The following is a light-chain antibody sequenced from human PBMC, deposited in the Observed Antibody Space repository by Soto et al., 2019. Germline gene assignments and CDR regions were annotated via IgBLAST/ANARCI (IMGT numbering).Light chain of an antibody. CDR1: SSDVGGYNY. V-gene: IGLV2-14*01. J-gene: IGLJ2*01. CDR3: SSYTSASTPLV. CDR2: DVS. Sequence: QSVLTQPASVSGSPVQSITICCTGTSSDVGGYNYVSWDQQHPGKAPKLMIYDVSTRPSGVSNRFSGSKSGNTASLTISGLQAEDEADYYCSSYTSASTPLVSAGRTK.